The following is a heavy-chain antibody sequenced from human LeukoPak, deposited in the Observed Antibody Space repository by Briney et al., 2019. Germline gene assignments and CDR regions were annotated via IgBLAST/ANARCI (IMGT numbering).Heavy chain of an antibody. CDR1: GGSFSSYY. CDR2: INHSGRT. J-gene: IGHJ4*02. CDR3: ARVKLYDYVWGSYRPFDY. V-gene: IGHV4-34*01. Sequence: SETLSLTCAVYGGSFSSYYWNWIRQPPGKGLEWIGEINHSGRTNYNPSLKSRVTISVDTSKNQFSLKLSSVTAADTAVYYRARVKLYDYVWGSYRPFDYWGQGTLVTVSS. D-gene: IGHD3-16*02.